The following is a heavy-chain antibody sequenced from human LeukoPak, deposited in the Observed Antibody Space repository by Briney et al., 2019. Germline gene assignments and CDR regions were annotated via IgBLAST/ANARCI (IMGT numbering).Heavy chain of an antibody. CDR3: ARDIPVSGAYHNFDY. Sequence: PGGSLRLSCAASGFTFRSYWMSWVRRAPEKGLEWVANIKYDGSEKYYVDSVKGRFTISRDNTKDSLYLQMNSLRAEDTAVYYCARDIPVSGAYHNFDYWGQGTLVTVSS. CDR2: IKYDGSEK. J-gene: IGHJ4*02. V-gene: IGHV3-7*01. CDR1: GFTFRSYW. D-gene: IGHD4/OR15-4a*01.